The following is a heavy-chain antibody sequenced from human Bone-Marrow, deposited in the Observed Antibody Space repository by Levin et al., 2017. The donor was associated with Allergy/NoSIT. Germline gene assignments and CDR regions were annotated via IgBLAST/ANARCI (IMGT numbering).Heavy chain of an antibody. CDR2: ISWDAATT. Sequence: GESLKISCAASGFAFDDYIMHWVRQVPGKGLEWVSLISWDAATTYYADSVRGRFTISRDTVKNSLYLQMNSLRTEDTALYYCTKSTVKNRNDSSGYDSWGQGTLVTVSS. CDR1: GFAFDDYI. V-gene: IGHV3-43*01. CDR3: TKSTVKNRNDSSGYDS. D-gene: IGHD3-22*01. J-gene: IGHJ4*02.